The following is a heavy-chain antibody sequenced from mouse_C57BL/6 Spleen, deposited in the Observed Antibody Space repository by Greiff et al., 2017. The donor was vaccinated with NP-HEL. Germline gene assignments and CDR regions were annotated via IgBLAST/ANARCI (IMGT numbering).Heavy chain of an antibody. J-gene: IGHJ2*01. CDR2: ISSGSSTI. D-gene: IGHD1-1*01. V-gene: IGHV5-17*01. CDR3: ARGRYYGSSYGFDY. CDR1: GFTFSDYG. Sequence: EVQGVESGGGLVKPGGSLKLSCAASGFTFSDYGMHWVRQAPEKGLEWVAYISSGSSTIYYADTVKGRFTISRDNAKNTLFLQMTSLRSEDTAMYYCARGRYYGSSYGFDYWGQGTTLTVSS.